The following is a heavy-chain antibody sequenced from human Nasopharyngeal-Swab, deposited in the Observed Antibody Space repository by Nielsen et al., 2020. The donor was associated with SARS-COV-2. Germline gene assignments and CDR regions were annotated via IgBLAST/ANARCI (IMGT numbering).Heavy chain of an antibody. D-gene: IGHD3-22*01. Sequence: WVRQAPGQRLERIGWIVVGSGNTNYAQKFQERVTITRDMSTSTAYMELSSLRSEDTAVYYCAASLPYDSSGYYSWGQGTLVTSPQ. CDR2: IVVGSGNT. J-gene: IGHJ4*02. V-gene: IGHV1-58*01. CDR3: AASLPYDSSGYYS.